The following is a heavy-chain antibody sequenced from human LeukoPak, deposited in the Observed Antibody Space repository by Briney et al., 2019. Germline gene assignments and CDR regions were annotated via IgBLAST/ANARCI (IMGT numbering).Heavy chain of an antibody. Sequence: GASVKVSCKASGYTFTSYDINWVRQATGQGLEWMGWMNPNSGNTGYAQKFQGRVTMTRNTSISTAYMELSSLRSEDTAVYYCARVHGYCSSTSCYAGARGYYMDVWGKGTTVTISS. CDR1: GYTFTSYD. CDR2: MNPNSGNT. J-gene: IGHJ6*03. D-gene: IGHD2-2*03. V-gene: IGHV1-8*01. CDR3: ARVHGYCSSTSCYAGARGYYMDV.